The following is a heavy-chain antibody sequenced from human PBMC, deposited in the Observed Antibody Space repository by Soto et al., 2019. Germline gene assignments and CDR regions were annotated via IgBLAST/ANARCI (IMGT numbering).Heavy chain of an antibody. V-gene: IGHV1-2*04. CDR1: GYTFTCYY. CDR3: ARQDYYYYGMDV. CDR2: INPNSGGT. Sequence: GASVKVSCKASGYTFTCYYMHWVRQAPGQGLEWMGWINPNSGGTNYAQKFQGWVTMTRDTSISTAYMELSRLRSDDTAVYYCARQDYYYYGMDVWGQGTTVTVSS. J-gene: IGHJ6*02.